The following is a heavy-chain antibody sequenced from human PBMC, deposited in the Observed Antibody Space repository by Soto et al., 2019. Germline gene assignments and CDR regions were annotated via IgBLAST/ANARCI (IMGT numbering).Heavy chain of an antibody. Sequence: EVQLVESGGGLVQPGGSLRLSCEASGFTFRNYDMHWVRQGTGKGLEWVSGISAAGDPDYADSVEGRFTISRENAQNYFFVQMNALRVGDTAVYYCARTDRDFYGLDVWGQGTTVIVSS. CDR3: ARTDRDFYGLDV. V-gene: IGHV3-13*05. CDR2: ISAAGDP. J-gene: IGHJ6*02. CDR1: GFTFRNYD.